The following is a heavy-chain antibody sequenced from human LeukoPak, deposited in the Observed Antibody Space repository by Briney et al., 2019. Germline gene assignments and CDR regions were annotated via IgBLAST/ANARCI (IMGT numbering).Heavy chain of an antibody. J-gene: IGHJ5*02. CDR2: IYYSGST. Sequence: SETLSLTCTVPGGSISSHYWSWIRQPPGKGLEWIGYIYYSGSTNYNPSLKSRVTISVDTSKNQFSLKLSSVTAADTAVYYCARDKHNQYYYGSVASEDNWFDPWGQGTLVTVSS. D-gene: IGHD3-10*01. V-gene: IGHV4-59*11. CDR3: ARDKHNQYYYGSVASEDNWFDP. CDR1: GGSISSHY.